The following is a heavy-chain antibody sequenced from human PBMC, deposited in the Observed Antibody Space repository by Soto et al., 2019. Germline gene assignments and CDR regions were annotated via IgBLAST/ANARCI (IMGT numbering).Heavy chain of an antibody. CDR3: ARGYYDFWSGYPEYYMDV. J-gene: IGHJ6*03. Sequence: ASVKVSCKASGYTFTGYYMHWVRQAPGQGLEWMGWINPNSGGTNYAQKFQGWVTMTRDTSISTAYMELSSLRSEDTAVYYCARGYYDFWSGYPEYYMDVWGKGTTVTVSS. D-gene: IGHD3-3*01. V-gene: IGHV1-2*04. CDR2: INPNSGGT. CDR1: GYTFTGYY.